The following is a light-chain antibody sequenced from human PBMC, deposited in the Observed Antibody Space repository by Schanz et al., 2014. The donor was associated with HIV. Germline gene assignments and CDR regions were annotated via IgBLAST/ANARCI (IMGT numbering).Light chain of an antibody. CDR2: GAS. CDR1: QSIAGN. V-gene: IGKV3-20*01. CDR3: QQYGGSPT. Sequence: EIVLTQSPGTLSLSPGERATLSCRASQSIAGNLAWYQQRPGQAPRLLIYGASSRAAGTPDRFSGSGSGSAFTLIISRLEPADIAVYYCQQYGGSPTFGQGTKVEIK. J-gene: IGKJ1*01.